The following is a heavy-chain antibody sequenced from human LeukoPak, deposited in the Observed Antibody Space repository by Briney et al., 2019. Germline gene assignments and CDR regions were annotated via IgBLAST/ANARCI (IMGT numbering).Heavy chain of an antibody. J-gene: IGHJ4*02. CDR1: GGSFSGYY. Sequence: PSETLSLTCAVYGGSFSGYYWSWIRQPPGKGLEWIGEINHSGSTNYNPSLKSRVTISVDTSKNQLSLKLSSVTAADTAVYYCSVGTKLERRRGYFGYWGQGTLVTVSS. D-gene: IGHD1-1*01. V-gene: IGHV4-34*01. CDR3: SVGTKLERRRGYFGY. CDR2: INHSGST.